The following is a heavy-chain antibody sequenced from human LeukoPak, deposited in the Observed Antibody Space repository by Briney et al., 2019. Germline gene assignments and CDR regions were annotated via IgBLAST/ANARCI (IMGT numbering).Heavy chain of an antibody. J-gene: IGHJ6*02. V-gene: IGHV1-69*04. D-gene: IGHD1-26*01. CDR1: GGTFSSYA. CDR3: ARPLYSGSYYRDYYYGMDV. CDR2: IIPILGIA. Sequence: GASVKVSCKASGGTFSSYAISWVRQAPGQGLEWMGRIIPILGIANYAQKFQGRVTITADKSTSTAYMELSSLRSEDTAVYYCARPLYSGSYYRDYYYGMDVWGQGTTVTVSS.